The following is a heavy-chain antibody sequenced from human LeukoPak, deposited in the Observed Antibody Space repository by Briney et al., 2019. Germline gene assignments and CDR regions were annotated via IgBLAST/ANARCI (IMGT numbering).Heavy chain of an antibody. CDR1: GGSISSYY. Sequence: SETLSLTCTVSGGSISSYYWSWIRQPPGKGLEWIGYIYYSGSTNYNPSLKSRVTISVDTSKNQFSLKLSSVTCADTAVYYCASLNWNDRDYWGQGTLVTVSS. J-gene: IGHJ4*02. CDR3: ASLNWNDRDY. D-gene: IGHD1-1*01. V-gene: IGHV4-59*01. CDR2: IYYSGST.